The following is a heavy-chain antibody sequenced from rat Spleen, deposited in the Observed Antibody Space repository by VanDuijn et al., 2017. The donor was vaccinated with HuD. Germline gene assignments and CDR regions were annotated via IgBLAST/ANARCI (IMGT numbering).Heavy chain of an antibody. CDR2: IWTGGST. V-gene: IGHV2-47*01. CDR1: GLSLTSNS. CDR3: ARDRTGPFDY. D-gene: IGHD4-2*01. Sequence: QVQLKESGPGLVQPSQTLSLTCTVSGLSLTSNSVSWIRQPPGKGLEWMGVIWTGGSTDYNSALKSRLSISRDTSKSQVFLKMNSLQTEDTATYFCARDRTGPFDYWGQGVMVTVSS. J-gene: IGHJ2*01.